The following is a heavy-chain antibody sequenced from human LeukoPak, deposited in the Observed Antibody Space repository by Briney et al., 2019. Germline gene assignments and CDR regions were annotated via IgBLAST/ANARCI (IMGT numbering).Heavy chain of an antibody. CDR2: MNPNSGNT. V-gene: IGHV1-8*01. Sequence: ASVKVSCKASGYTFNTYDINWVRHATGQGLEWMAWMNPNSGNTGYAQKFQGRVTMTRNTSISTAYMELSSLRSEDTAVYYCARGRGSGHKENWFDPWGQGTLVTVSS. CDR1: GYTFNTYD. J-gene: IGHJ5*02. D-gene: IGHD6-19*01. CDR3: ARGRGSGHKENWFDP.